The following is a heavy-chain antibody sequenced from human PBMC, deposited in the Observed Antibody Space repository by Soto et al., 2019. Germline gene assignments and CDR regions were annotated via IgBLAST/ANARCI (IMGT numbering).Heavy chain of an antibody. Sequence: QVQLVESGGGVVQPGRSLRLSCAVSGFTFSSFGMHWVRQAPGKGLDWVAVISSDGSNTNYADSVKGRFTISRDNSKNTLYLQMNSLRAEDTAVYYCAEDVEQFGQVEYWGQGSLVTVYS. CDR2: ISSDGSNT. CDR1: GFTFSSFG. V-gene: IGHV3-30*18. CDR3: AEDVEQFGQVEY. J-gene: IGHJ4*02. D-gene: IGHD6-6*01.